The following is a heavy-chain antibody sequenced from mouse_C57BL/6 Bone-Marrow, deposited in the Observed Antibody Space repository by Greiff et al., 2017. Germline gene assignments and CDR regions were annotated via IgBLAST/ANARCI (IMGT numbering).Heavy chain of an antibody. Sequence: QVQLQQPGAELVMPGASVKLSCKASGYTFTSYWMHWVKQRPGQGLEWIGEIDPSDSYTNYNQKFKGKSTLTVDKSSSTAYMQLSSLTSEDSAVYYCAREGLLKLDDWGQGTSVTVSS. CDR2: IDPSDSYT. J-gene: IGHJ4*01. D-gene: IGHD2-3*01. V-gene: IGHV1-69*01. CDR1: GYTFTSYW. CDR3: AREGLLKLDD.